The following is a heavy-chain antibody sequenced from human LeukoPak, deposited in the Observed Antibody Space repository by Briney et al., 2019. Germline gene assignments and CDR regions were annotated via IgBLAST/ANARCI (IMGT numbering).Heavy chain of an antibody. V-gene: IGHV4-38-2*01. Sequence: KPSETLSLTCAVSDYSISSRDYWGWIRQPPGKGLEWIGSVYHSGSTHYSPSLKSRVTISVDTSKNQFSLKLSSVTAADTAVYYCARNDSSGYFDYWGQGTLVTVSS. J-gene: IGHJ4*02. CDR3: ARNDSSGYFDY. D-gene: IGHD3-22*01. CDR1: DYSISSRDY. CDR2: VYHSGST.